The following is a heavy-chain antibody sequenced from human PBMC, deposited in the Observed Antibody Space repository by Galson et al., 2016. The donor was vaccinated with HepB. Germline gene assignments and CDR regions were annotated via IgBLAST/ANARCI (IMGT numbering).Heavy chain of an antibody. V-gene: IGHV3-30*03. CDR1: NFTFSDYG. D-gene: IGHD6-6*01. J-gene: IGHJ6*02. CDR3: VRQIYSSASKWYDYGLAV. CDR2: ISYDGSNK. Sequence: SLRLSCAASNFTFSDYGMHWVRQAPGKGLEWVALISYDGSNKEYADSVKGRFTISRDNSKNTLYLQMTSLRAEDTAVYYCVRQIYSSASKWYDYGLAVWGQGTTVTVSS.